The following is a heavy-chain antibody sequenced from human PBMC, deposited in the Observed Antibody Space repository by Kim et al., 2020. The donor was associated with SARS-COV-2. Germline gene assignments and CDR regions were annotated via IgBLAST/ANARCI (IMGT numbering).Heavy chain of an antibody. CDR1: GYSISSGYY. J-gene: IGHJ6*02. CDR2: IYHSGST. Sequence: SETLSLTCTVSGYSISSGYYWGWIRQPPGKGLEWIGSIYHSGSTYYNPSLKSRVTISVDTSKNQFSLKLSSVTAADTAVYYCARYDSSGYLYYYGMDVWGQGTTVTVSS. V-gene: IGHV4-38-2*02. CDR3: ARYDSSGYLYYYGMDV. D-gene: IGHD3-22*01.